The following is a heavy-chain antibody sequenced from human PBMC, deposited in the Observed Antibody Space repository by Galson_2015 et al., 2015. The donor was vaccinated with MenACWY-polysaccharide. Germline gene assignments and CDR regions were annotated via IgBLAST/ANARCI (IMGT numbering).Heavy chain of an antibody. CDR2: ISPGGSDK. CDR1: GFTFSNYG. V-gene: IGHV3-30*18. CDR3: AKKPCSGANGEPGNYFHS. D-gene: IGHD4/OR15-4a*01. Sequence: LRLSCAASGFTFSNYGMHWVRQAAGKGLEWVAFISPGGSDKHYADSVRGRFTISRDDSKNTLHLQMNSVRAEDTAVFYCAKKPCSGANGEPGNYFHSWGQGTLVTVSS. J-gene: IGHJ4*02.